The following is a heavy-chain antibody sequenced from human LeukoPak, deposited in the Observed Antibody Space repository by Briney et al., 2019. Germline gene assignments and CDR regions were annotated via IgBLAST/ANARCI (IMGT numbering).Heavy chain of an antibody. CDR3: ATESRSLTWLSDIVVVPAAMSHAFDI. D-gene: IGHD2-2*01. CDR2: FDPEDAET. V-gene: IGHV1-24*01. CDR1: GYTLTELS. J-gene: IGHJ3*02. Sequence: ASVKVSCKVSGYTLTELSMHWVRQAPGKGLEWMGGFDPEDAETIYAQKFQGRVTMTEDTSTETAYMEMSSLRSEVTAVYYCATESRSLTWLSDIVVVPAAMSHAFDIWGQGTMVTVSS.